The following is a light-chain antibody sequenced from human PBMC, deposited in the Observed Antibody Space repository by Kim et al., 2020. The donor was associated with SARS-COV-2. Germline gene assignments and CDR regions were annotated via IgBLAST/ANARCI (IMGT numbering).Light chain of an antibody. CDR2: QDG. V-gene: IGLV3-1*01. J-gene: IGLJ2*01. Sequence: VSPGQTASSTCSGDKLWDKYACWYQQKAGPAPVLVIYQDGKRPSGIPERFSGSNSGNTATLTISGTQAMDEANYYCQAWGSTTVVFGGGTKLTVL. CDR3: QAWGSTTVV. CDR1: KLWDKY.